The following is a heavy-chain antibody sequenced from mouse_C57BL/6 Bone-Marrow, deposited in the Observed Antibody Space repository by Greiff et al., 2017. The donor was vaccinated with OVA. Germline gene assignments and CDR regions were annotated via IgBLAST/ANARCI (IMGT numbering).Heavy chain of an antibody. Sequence: QVQLKQPGAELVKPGASVKLSCKASGYTFTSYWMHWVKQRPGQGLEWIGMIHPNSGSTNYNEKFKSKATLTVDKSSSTAYMQPSSLTSEDSAVYYCARLWDGYYFDYWGQGTTLTVSS. CDR1: GYTFTSYW. CDR2: IHPNSGST. CDR3: ARLWDGYYFDY. J-gene: IGHJ2*01. V-gene: IGHV1-64*01. D-gene: IGHD4-1*01.